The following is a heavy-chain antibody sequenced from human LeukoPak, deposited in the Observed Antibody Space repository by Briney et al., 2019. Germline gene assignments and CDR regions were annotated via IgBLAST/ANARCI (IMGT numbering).Heavy chain of an antibody. CDR2: IYTSGST. CDR1: GGSISSYY. CDR3: ARHIDYGSRAPHFFDY. V-gene: IGHV4-4*07. Sequence: SETLSLTCTVSGGSISSYYWSWIWQPAGKGLEWIGRIYTSGSTNYNPSLKSRVTMSVDTSKNQFSLKLSSVTAADTAVYYCARHIDYGSRAPHFFDYWGQGTLVTVSS. D-gene: IGHD3-10*01. J-gene: IGHJ4*02.